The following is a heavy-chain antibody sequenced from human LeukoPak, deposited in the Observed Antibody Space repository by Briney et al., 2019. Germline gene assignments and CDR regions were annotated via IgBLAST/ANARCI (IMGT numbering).Heavy chain of an antibody. CDR3: TRVRYSGSYADY. CDR2: IRSKAYGGTA. V-gene: IGHV3-49*04. Sequence: PGGSLRLSCTASGFTFGDYAMSWVRQAPGKGLEWVGFIRSKAYGGTAEYAASVKGRFTISRDDSKSIAYLQMNSLKTEDTAVYYCTRVRYSGSYADYWGQGTLVTVSS. J-gene: IGHJ4*02. CDR1: GFTFGDYA. D-gene: IGHD1-26*01.